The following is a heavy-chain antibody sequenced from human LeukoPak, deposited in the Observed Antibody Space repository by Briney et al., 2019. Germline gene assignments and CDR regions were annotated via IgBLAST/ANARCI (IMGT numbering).Heavy chain of an antibody. CDR3: AKVRGGRTARLAPLEY. V-gene: IGHV3-48*01. D-gene: IGHD3-16*01. Sequence: GGSLRLSCAASGFTFSSYNMNWVRQAPGQGLEWVSYISSGSDTIYYADSVKGRFTISRDNSENTLYLQMNSLRTEDTAVYDCAKVRGGRTARLAPLEYWGQGTLVTVSS. CDR2: ISSGSDTI. CDR1: GFTFSSYN. J-gene: IGHJ4*02.